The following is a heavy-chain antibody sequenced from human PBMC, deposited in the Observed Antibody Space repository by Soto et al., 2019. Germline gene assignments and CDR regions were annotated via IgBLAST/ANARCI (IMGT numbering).Heavy chain of an antibody. V-gene: IGHV4-59*01. J-gene: IGHJ4*02. Sequence: SETLSLSCTGSGGSISSYYWSWIRQPPGKGLEWIGYIYYSGSTNYNPSLKSRVTISVDTSKNQFSLKLSSVTAADTAVYYCARDNDYRQMGFDYWGQGTLVTVSS. CDR1: GGSISSYY. CDR2: IYYSGST. D-gene: IGHD4-17*01. CDR3: ARDNDYRQMGFDY.